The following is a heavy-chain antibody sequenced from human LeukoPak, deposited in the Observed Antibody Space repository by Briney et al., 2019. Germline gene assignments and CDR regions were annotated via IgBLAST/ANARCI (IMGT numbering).Heavy chain of an antibody. Sequence: ASVKVSCKACGYTFTSYGISWVRQAPGQGLEWMGWISAYNGNTNYAQKLQGRVTMTTDTSTTTAYMELRSLRSDDTAVYYCARDPRSGLDWFDPWGQGTLVTVSS. D-gene: IGHD6-25*01. V-gene: IGHV1-18*01. CDR2: ISAYNGNT. CDR1: GYTFTSYG. J-gene: IGHJ5*02. CDR3: ARDPRSGLDWFDP.